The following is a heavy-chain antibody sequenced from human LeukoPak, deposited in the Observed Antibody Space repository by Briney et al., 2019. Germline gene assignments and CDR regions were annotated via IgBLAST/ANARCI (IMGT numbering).Heavy chain of an antibody. D-gene: IGHD3-10*01. CDR3: AREGGDDFLSGGLDY. CDR1: GYTFSCCA. CDR2: ISYDGSIK. V-gene: IGHV3-30*03. J-gene: IGHJ4*02. Sequence: PGMSLRLSCAASGYTFSCCAMHWVRQAPGKGLEWVALISYDGSIKYYADSVKGRFTISRDNSKNTLYLQMNSLRAEDTAVYYCAREGGDDFLSGGLDYWGQGTLVTVSS.